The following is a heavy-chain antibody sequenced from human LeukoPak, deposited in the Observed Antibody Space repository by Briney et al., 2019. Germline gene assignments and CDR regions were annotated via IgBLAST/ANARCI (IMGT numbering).Heavy chain of an antibody. V-gene: IGHV4-59*08. J-gene: IGHJ5*01. CDR3: ARHARSTFSTSWYDS. CDR1: GGSMTSYY. D-gene: IGHD2-2*01. Sequence: PSETLSLTCTVSGGSMTSYYWSWIRQPPGRGLEWIAYIYYSGGTNYNPSLKSRVTISVNTSKNQFSLKLSSVTAADMAVYYCARHARSTFSTSWYDSWGQGTLVTVSS. CDR2: IYYSGGT.